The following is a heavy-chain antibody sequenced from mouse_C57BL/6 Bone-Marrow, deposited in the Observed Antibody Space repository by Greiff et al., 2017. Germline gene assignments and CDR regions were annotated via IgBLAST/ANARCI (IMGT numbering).Heavy chain of an antibody. Sequence: DVKLVESGGGLVQPGGSLKLSCAASGLTFSDYYMYWVRQTPEKRLEWVAYISNGGGSTYYPDTVKGRFTISRDNAKNTLYLQMSRLKSEDTAMYYCARHNDGYYDYYAMDYWGQGTSVTVSS. CDR3: ARHNDGYYDYYAMDY. D-gene: IGHD2-3*01. CDR2: ISNGGGST. V-gene: IGHV5-12*01. J-gene: IGHJ4*01. CDR1: GLTFSDYY.